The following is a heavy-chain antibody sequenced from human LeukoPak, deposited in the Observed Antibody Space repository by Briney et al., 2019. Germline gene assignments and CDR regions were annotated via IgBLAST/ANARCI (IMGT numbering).Heavy chain of an antibody. Sequence: GGSLRLSCAASGFSFNSDWMDWVRQAPGKGLEWVANIKHDGSEKNCLDSVKGRFTISRDNAQNSLYLQMNGLRVEDSAVYYCTRRLDDWGQGTLVTVSS. CDR1: GFSFNSDW. CDR3: TRRLDD. D-gene: IGHD3-16*01. J-gene: IGHJ4*02. V-gene: IGHV3-7*01. CDR2: IKHDGSEK.